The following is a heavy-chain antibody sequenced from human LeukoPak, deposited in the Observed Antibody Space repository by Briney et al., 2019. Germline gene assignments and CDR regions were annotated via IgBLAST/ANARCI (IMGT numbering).Heavy chain of an antibody. D-gene: IGHD3/OR15-3a*01. CDR3: GTHAGRTGSDD. CDR2: ISGSGNDI. Sequence: GGSLRLSCATSGFIFSAYYMSWIRQPPGKGLEWVSYISGSGNDISYADSVKGRFTISRDNARGSLYLQMNSLRAADTAVYYCGTHAGRTGSDDWGRGTLVTVSS. CDR1: GFIFSAYY. V-gene: IGHV3-11*01. J-gene: IGHJ4*02.